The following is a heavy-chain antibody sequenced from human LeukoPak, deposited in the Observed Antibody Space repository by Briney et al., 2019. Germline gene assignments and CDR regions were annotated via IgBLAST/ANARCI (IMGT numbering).Heavy chain of an antibody. J-gene: IGHJ6*02. CDR1: GFTFSSYA. CDR2: ISYDGSNK. V-gene: IGHV3-30*04. CDR3: VSVPAADYGMDV. Sequence: GGSLRLSCAASGFTFSSYAMHWVRQAPGKGLEWVAVISYDGSNKYYADSVKGRFTISRDNSKNTLYLQMNSLRAEDTPAYYCVSVPAADYGMDVWGQGTTVTVSS. D-gene: IGHD2-2*01.